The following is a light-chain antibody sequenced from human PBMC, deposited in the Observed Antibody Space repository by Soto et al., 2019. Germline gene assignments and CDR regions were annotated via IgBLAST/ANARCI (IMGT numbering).Light chain of an antibody. CDR1: QSVARSS. CDR3: QQYATSKLT. CDR2: GAS. Sequence: ENVLTQSPGRLSLSPGASATLSCRASQSVARSSIAWYKQKVDQPPRLLIYGASARATGVPDRIRAICYGNVLTLQIERVEAEEGSVDQGQQYATSKLTFGGGTKVDIK. V-gene: IGKV3-20*01. J-gene: IGKJ4*01.